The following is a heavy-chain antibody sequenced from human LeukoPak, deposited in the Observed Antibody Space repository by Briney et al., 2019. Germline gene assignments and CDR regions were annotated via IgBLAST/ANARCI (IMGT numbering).Heavy chain of an antibody. CDR1: GFTFSSYG. V-gene: IGHV3-30*02. Sequence: GGSLRLSCAASGFTFSSYGMHWVRQAPGKGLEWVAFIRYDGSNKYYADSVKGRFTISRDNSKNTLYLQMNSLGAEDTAVYYCAKDFVDTAMATSGDYWGQGTLVTVSS. J-gene: IGHJ4*02. CDR2: IRYDGSNK. D-gene: IGHD5-18*01. CDR3: AKDFVDTAMATSGDY.